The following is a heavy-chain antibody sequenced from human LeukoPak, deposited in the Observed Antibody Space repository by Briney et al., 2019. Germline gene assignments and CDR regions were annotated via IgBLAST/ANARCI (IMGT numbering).Heavy chain of an antibody. J-gene: IGHJ4*02. D-gene: IGHD3-10*01. V-gene: IGHV3-20*04. Sequence: GGSLRLSCAASGFTFDDYGMSWVRQAPGKGLEWVAGINWNGGSTGYADSVKGRFTISRDNDKNSLYLQMNSLRAEDPALYYCARAPTTYYYGSGSYSLFDHWGQGTLVTVSS. CDR3: ARAPTTYYYGSGSYSLFDH. CDR2: INWNGGST. CDR1: GFTFDDYG.